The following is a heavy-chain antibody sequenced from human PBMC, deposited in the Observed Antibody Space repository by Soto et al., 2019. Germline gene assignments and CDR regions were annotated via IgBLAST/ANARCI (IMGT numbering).Heavy chain of an antibody. Sequence: PSETLSLTCTVSGGSISSSSYYWGWIRQPPGKGLEWIGSIYYSGSTYYNPSLKSRVTISVDTSKNQFSLKLSSVTAADTAVYYCARQGYYDILTGYGGHWFDPWGQGTLVTVSS. CDR1: GGSISSSSYY. CDR2: IYYSGST. V-gene: IGHV4-39*01. J-gene: IGHJ5*02. CDR3: ARQGYYDILTGYGGHWFDP. D-gene: IGHD3-9*01.